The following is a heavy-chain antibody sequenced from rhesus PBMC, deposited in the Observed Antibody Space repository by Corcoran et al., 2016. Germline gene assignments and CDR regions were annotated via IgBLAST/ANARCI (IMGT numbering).Heavy chain of an antibody. CDR3: ARAGSGYYTLDY. Sequence: QLQLQESGPGLVKPSETLSLTCAVSGGSVSSSNGWSWIRQPPGTGLEWSGRISGSGGRTSYNPSLTSRVTISVDTSKNQFSLKVSSVTAADTAVYYCARAGSGYYTLDYWGQGVLVTVSS. CDR1: GGSVSSSNG. J-gene: IGHJ4*01. CDR2: ISGSGGRT. V-gene: IGHV4-57*02. D-gene: IGHD3-28*01.